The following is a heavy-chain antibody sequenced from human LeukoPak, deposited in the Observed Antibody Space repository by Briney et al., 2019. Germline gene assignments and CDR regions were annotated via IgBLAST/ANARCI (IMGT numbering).Heavy chain of an antibody. CDR3: ARDTAPRAAAGVDY. V-gene: IGHV3-74*01. CDR2: INSDGSTA. CDR1: GFTFSSYW. Sequence: GGSLRLSCAASGFTFSSYWMLWVRQAPGKGLVWVSRINSDGSTAIYADSVKGRFTISRDNAKNTLYLQMNSLRAEDTAVYYCARDTAPRAAAGVDYWGQGTLVTVSS. J-gene: IGHJ4*02. D-gene: IGHD6-13*01.